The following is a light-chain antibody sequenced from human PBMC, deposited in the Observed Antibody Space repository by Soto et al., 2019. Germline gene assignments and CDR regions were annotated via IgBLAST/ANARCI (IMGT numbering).Light chain of an antibody. J-gene: IGKJ1*01. CDR1: HSIMTY. CDR2: AAS. Sequence: DIQMTQSPISLSASVGDVVTITFRASHSIMTYLNWYQLKPGKPPRLLIYAASSLQSGVPSRFSGSGSGTDFTLTITNLQPEDFATYSCQQSYNSPQTFGQGTKVDIK. V-gene: IGKV1-39*01. CDR3: QQSYNSPQT.